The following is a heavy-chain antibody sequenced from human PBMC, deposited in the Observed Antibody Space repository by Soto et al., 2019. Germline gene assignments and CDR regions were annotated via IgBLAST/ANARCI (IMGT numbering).Heavy chain of an antibody. D-gene: IGHD2-15*01. V-gene: IGHV4-59*08. Sequence: SETLSLTCTVSGGSISSYYWSWIRQPPGKGLEWIGYMYYGGRTNYNPSLKSRVTISVDTSKMQVSLKLSSVTAADTAVYFCARGTHSPLIVRSSRGPWFDPWGQGRLVT. CDR1: GGSISSYY. J-gene: IGHJ5*02. CDR2: MYYGGRT. CDR3: ARGTHSPLIVRSSRGPWFDP.